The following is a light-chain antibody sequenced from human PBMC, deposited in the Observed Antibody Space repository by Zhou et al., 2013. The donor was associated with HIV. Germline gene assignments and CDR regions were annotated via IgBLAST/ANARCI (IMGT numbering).Light chain of an antibody. CDR2: DAS. Sequence: EIVLTQSPATLSLSPGERATLSCRASQSVDTYLAWYQQKPGQAPRLLIYDASNRATGIPARFSGSGSGTDFTLTISSLQSEDFAVYYCQQYNNWPALTFGGGTKVEIK. CDR1: QSVDTY. CDR3: QQYNNWPALT. V-gene: IGKV3-11*01. J-gene: IGKJ4*01.